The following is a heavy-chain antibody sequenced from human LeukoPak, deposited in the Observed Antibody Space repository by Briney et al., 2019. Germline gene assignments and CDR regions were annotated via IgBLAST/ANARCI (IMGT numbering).Heavy chain of an antibody. CDR1: GGSISSSSYY. D-gene: IGHD6-19*01. CDR3: ARHNEQWLAQSGGFDY. J-gene: IGHJ4*02. CDR2: IYYSGST. V-gene: IGHV4-39*01. Sequence: NSSETLSLTCTVSGGSISSSSYYWGWIRQPPGKGLEWIGSIYYSGSTYYNPSLKSRVTISVDTSKNQFSLKLSSVTAADTAVYYCARHNEQWLAQSGGFDYWGQGTLVTVSS.